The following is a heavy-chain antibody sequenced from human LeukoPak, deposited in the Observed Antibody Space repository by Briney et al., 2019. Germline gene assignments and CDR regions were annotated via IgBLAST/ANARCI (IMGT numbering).Heavy chain of an antibody. Sequence: PGGSLRLSXAASGFTFSIYAMSWARQAPGKGLEWVSAVSGSGGSTYYADSVKGRFTISRDNSKNTLYLQMNSLRAEDTAVYYCAKDRVYYYDSSGNYAFDIWGQGTMVTVSS. CDR2: VSGSGGST. CDR3: AKDRVYYYDSSGNYAFDI. CDR1: GFTFSIYA. V-gene: IGHV3-23*01. J-gene: IGHJ3*02. D-gene: IGHD3-22*01.